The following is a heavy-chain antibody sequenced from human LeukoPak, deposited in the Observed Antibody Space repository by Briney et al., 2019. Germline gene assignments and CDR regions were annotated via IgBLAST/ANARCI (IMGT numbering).Heavy chain of an antibody. CDR1: GGTFSSCA. V-gene: IGHV1-69*13. CDR3: ARDLRVLEWLPLDAFDI. D-gene: IGHD3-3*01. Sequence: ASVKVSCKASGGTFSSCAISWVRQAPGQGLELMGGIIPIFGTANYAQKFQGRVTITADESTSTAYMELSSLRSEDTAVYYCARDLRVLEWLPLDAFDIWGQGTMVTVSS. J-gene: IGHJ3*02. CDR2: IIPIFGTA.